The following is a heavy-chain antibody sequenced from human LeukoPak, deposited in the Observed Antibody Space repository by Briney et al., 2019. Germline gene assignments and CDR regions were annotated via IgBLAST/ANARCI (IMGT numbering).Heavy chain of an antibody. CDR3: ARDRNWNPYYYYGMDV. D-gene: IGHD1-1*01. V-gene: IGHV1-2*02. Sequence: ASVKVSCKASGYTFTGYYMHWVRQAPGQGLEWMGWINPNSGGTNYAQKFQGRVTMTRDTSISTAYMELSRLRSDDTAVYYCARDRNWNPYYYYGMDVWGRGTTVTVSS. CDR1: GYTFTGYY. CDR2: INPNSGGT. J-gene: IGHJ6*02.